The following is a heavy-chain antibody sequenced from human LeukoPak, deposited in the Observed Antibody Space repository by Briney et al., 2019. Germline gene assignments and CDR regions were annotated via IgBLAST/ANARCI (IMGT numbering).Heavy chain of an antibody. CDR1: GGSVSSADYY. D-gene: IGHD3-22*01. CDR3: ARGQSYYDSSGPFDY. Sequence: SETLSLTCTVSGGSVSSADYYWSWIRHPPGKALEWIGYIYHTGSNNYKYSLKSRVTISLDTSKNQFSLKLSSVTAADTAAYYCARGQSYYDSSGPFDYWGQGTLVTVSS. J-gene: IGHJ4*02. V-gene: IGHV4-61*08. CDR2: IYHTGSN.